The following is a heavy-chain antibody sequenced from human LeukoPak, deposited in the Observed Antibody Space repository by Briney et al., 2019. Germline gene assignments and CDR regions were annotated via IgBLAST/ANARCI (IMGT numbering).Heavy chain of an antibody. CDR1: GYTFTGYY. J-gene: IGHJ1*01. V-gene: IGHV1-2*02. D-gene: IGHD3-22*01. Sequence: ASVKVSCKASGYTFTGYYIHWVRQAPGQGLEWMGWNNPDSGGTNYAQKFQGRVTMTRDTSIRTAYMELSRLRSDDTAVFYCARGYYDSSDFEYLQHWGQGTLVTVSS. CDR3: ARGYYDSSDFEYLQH. CDR2: NNPDSGGT.